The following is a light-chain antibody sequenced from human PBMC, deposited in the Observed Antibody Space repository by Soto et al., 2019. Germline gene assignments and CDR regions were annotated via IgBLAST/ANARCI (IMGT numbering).Light chain of an antibody. V-gene: IGKV1-39*01. CDR2: GAS. J-gene: IGKJ3*01. CDR3: QQSYTTPR. CDR1: QKIDTY. Sequence: DIQMTQSPSSLSASVGDRVTITCRATQKIDTYLNWYQQKPGKAPRLLIYGASTLQSGVPSRFSGSGSGTDFTLTISSLQPEDFGTYYCQQSYTTPRFGPGTRVD.